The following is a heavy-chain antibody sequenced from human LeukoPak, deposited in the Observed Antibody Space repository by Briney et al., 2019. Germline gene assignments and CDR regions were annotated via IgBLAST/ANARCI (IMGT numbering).Heavy chain of an antibody. CDR3: AKDTGSYYGWFDP. CDR1: GFTFSSYA. CDR2: ISGSGGST. V-gene: IGHV3-23*01. Sequence: GGSLRLSCAASGFTFSSYAMSWVRQAPGKGLEWVSAISGSGGSTYYADSVKGRFTTSRDNSKNTLYLQMNSLRAEDTAVYYGAKDTGSYYGWFDPWGQGTLVTVSS. D-gene: IGHD3-10*01. J-gene: IGHJ5*02.